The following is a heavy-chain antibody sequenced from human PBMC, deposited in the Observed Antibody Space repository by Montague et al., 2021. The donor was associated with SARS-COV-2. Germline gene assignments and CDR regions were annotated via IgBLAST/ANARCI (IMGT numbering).Heavy chain of an antibody. J-gene: IGHJ2*01. V-gene: IGHV2-70*11. D-gene: IGHD3-10*01. Sequence: ALVKPTKTLTLTCTFSGFSLSTSGMCVSWIRQPPGKALEWLARIDWDDDKYYSTSLKTRLTISKDTSKNQVVLTMANMDPVDTATYYCARTYGSGRGFDLWGRGTLVTVSS. CDR2: IDWDDDK. CDR1: GFSLSTSGMC. CDR3: ARTYGSGRGFDL.